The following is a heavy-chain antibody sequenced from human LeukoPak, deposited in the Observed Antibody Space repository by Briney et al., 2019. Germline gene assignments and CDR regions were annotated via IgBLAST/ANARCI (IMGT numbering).Heavy chain of an antibody. Sequence: GGSLRLSCAASGFTFTSYTMSWVRQAPGKGLEWVSSISGSGVSTYYADSVKGRFTMSRDNSMNTLYLQMSSLRDEDTAVYFCAKDTGSGVTTTFDSWGLGTLVTVSS. CDR2: ISGSGVST. J-gene: IGHJ4*02. CDR1: GFTFTSYT. V-gene: IGHV3-23*01. D-gene: IGHD4-11*01. CDR3: AKDTGSGVTTTFDS.